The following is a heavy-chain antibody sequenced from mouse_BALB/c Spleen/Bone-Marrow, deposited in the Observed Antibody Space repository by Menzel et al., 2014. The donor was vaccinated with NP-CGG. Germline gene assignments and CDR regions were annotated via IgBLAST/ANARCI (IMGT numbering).Heavy chain of an antibody. Sequence: VKLVESGPGLVASSQRLSIPCTVSGFSLTSYGVHWVRQPPGKGLEWLGVIWAGGSTNYNSALMSRLSISKDNSKSQVFLKMNSLQTDDTAMYYCASPIYYDYPLFAYWGQGTLVTVSA. V-gene: IGHV2-9*02. CDR1: GFSLTSYG. CDR2: IWAGGST. CDR3: ASPIYYDYPLFAY. D-gene: IGHD2-4*01. J-gene: IGHJ3*01.